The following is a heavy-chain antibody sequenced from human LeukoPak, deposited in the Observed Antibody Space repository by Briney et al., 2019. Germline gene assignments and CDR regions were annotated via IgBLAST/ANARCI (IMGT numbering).Heavy chain of an antibody. CDR3: AKWGDFDVLTGYYVPDF. CDR1: GFTFSNYA. D-gene: IGHD3-9*01. CDR2: ITGSGGNT. Sequence: PGGSLRLSCAACGFTFSNYAMSWVRQAPGKGLKWVSAITGSGGNTYYADSVKGRFTISRDNSKNTLYLQMNSLRDEDTAVYYCAKWGDFDVLTGYYVPDFWGQGTLVTVSS. J-gene: IGHJ4*02. V-gene: IGHV3-23*01.